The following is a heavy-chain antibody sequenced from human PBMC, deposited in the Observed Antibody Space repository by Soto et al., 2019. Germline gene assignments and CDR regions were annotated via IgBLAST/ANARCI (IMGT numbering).Heavy chain of an antibody. CDR3: AADNWGPQSLHDYYYGMDV. Sequence: GASVKVSCKASGFTFTSSAMQWVRQARGQRLEWIGWIVVGSGNTNYAQKFQERVTITRDMSTSTAYMELSSLRSEDTAVYYCAADNWGPQSLHDYYYGMDVWGQGTTVTVSS. CDR2: IVVGSGNT. D-gene: IGHD7-27*01. J-gene: IGHJ6*02. CDR1: GFTFTSSA. V-gene: IGHV1-58*02.